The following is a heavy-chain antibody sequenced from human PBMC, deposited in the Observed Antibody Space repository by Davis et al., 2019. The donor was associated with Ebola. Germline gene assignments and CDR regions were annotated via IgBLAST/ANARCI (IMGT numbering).Heavy chain of an antibody. CDR2: IWYDGSNK. CDR3: ARDPLLYYDILTTPLGRDAAEGMDV. Sequence: GGSLRLSCAASGFTFSSYGMHWVRQAPGKGLEWVAVIWYDGSNKYYADSVKGRFTISRDNSKNTLYLQMNSLRAEDTAVYYCARDPLLYYDILTTPLGRDAAEGMDVWGQGTTVTVSS. D-gene: IGHD3-9*01. CDR1: GFTFSSYG. J-gene: IGHJ6*02. V-gene: IGHV3-33*01.